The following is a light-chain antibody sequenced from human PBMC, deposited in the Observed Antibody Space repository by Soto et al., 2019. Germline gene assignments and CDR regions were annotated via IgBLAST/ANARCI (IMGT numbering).Light chain of an antibody. V-gene: IGKV1-39*01. CDR3: QQCYSTPVT. CDR2: AAS. CDR1: KSISSY. J-gene: IGKJ1*01. Sequence: DIQMTQSPSSLSASVGDRVTITCRASKSISSYLNWYQQKPGKAPKLLIYAASSLQSGVPSRFSGSGSGTDFTLPISTLQPEDFATYYCQQCYSTPVTFGQGTKLEIK.